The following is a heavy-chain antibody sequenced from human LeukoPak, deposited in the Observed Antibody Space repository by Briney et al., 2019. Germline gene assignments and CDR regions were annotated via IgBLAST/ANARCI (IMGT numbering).Heavy chain of an antibody. J-gene: IGHJ4*02. Sequence: GGSLRLSCAASGFTFSSYGMSWVRQAPGKGLEWDSGISGSGGTTYYADSVKGRFTISRDNSKITLYLQMNSLRAEDTAVYYCAKVRANRFASFDYWGQGTLVTVSS. CDR1: GFTFSSYG. D-gene: IGHD1/OR15-1a*01. V-gene: IGHV3-23*01. CDR3: AKVRANRFASFDY. CDR2: ISGSGGTT.